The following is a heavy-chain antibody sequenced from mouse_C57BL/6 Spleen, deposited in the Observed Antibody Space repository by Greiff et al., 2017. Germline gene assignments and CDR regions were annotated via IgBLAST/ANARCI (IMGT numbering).Heavy chain of an antibody. V-gene: IGHV1-69*01. D-gene: IGHD1-1*02. CDR3: ARRRWAMDY. CDR2: IDPSASYT. Sequence: QVQLQQSGAELVMPGASVKLSCKASGYTFTSYWMHWVKQRPGQGLEWIGEIDPSASYTNYNQKFKGKSTLTVDKSSSTAYMQLSSLTSEDSAVYYCARRRWAMDYWGQGTSVTGSS. CDR1: GYTFTSYW. J-gene: IGHJ4*01.